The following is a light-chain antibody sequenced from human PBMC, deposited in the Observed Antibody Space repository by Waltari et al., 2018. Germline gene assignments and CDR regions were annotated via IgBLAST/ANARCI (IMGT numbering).Light chain of an antibody. J-gene: IGKJ3*01. Sequence: DIQMTQSPSSLSASVGDRVTITCRASQVISNYLAWYQQKPGKVPKLLIYAASTLQSGVPSRFSGGGSGTDFTLTINSLQPEDVATYYCQKYISAPFTFGPGTKVDIK. V-gene: IGKV1-27*01. CDR3: QKYISAPFT. CDR1: QVISNY. CDR2: AAS.